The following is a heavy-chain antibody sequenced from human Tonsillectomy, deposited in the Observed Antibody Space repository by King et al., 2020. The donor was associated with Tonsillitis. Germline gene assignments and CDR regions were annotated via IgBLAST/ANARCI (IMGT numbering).Heavy chain of an antibody. V-gene: IGHV4-30-4*01. CDR2: IYYSGST. J-gene: IGHJ2*01. CDR1: GGSISSGDYY. Sequence: LQLQESGPGLVKPSQTLSLACTVSGGSISSGDYYWSWIRQPPGKGLEWIGYIYYSGSTYYNPSLKSRVSISVDTSKNQFSLKLSSVTAADTAVYYCARVGGGYDSSGYSVGYFDLWGRGPLLTVSS. D-gene: IGHD3-22*01. CDR3: ARVGGGYDSSGYSVGYFDL.